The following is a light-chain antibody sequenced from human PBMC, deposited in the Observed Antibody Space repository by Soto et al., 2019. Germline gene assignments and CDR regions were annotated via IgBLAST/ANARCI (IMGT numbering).Light chain of an antibody. CDR3: QQSYSTPYT. J-gene: IGKJ2*01. Sequence: DIQMTQSPSSLSASVGDRVTITCRASQSISSYLNWYQQKPGKAPKLLIYAASSLQSGVPSRFSGSGSGTDVTLTISSLQPEDFATYYCQQSYSTPYTSGQGTKLEIK. V-gene: IGKV1-39*01. CDR1: QSISSY. CDR2: AAS.